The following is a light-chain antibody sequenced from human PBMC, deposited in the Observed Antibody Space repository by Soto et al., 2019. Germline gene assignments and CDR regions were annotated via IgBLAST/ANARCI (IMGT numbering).Light chain of an antibody. CDR1: QSVGSS. CDR2: GTS. J-gene: IGKJ3*01. V-gene: IGKV3-15*01. Sequence: IVMTQSPATLSVSPGERVTLSCRASQSVGSSLAWYQQKPGQAPRLLIYGTSARATGIPARFSGSGSGTEFTLTISSLQSEDFAVYYCQQYNNWPPFTFGPGTKVDIK. CDR3: QQYNNWPPFT.